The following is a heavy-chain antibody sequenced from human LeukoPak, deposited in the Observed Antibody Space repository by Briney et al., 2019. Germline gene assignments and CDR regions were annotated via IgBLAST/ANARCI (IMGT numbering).Heavy chain of an antibody. J-gene: IGHJ4*02. D-gene: IGHD5-24*01. V-gene: IGHV1-69*13. CDR2: ITPIFGTA. Sequence: ASVKVSCKASGGTFSNYAINWVRQAPGQGLEWMGGITPIFGTANYAQRFQGRVTITADESTSTAYMELSSLRSEDTAVYYCARESARWLQSFDYWGQGTLVTVSS. CDR3: ARESARWLQSFDY. CDR1: GGTFSNYA.